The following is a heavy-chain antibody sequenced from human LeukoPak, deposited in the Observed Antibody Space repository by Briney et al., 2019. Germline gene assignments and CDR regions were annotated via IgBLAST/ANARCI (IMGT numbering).Heavy chain of an antibody. CDR3: ARDYRSSWYV. CDR1: EFTFSSYW. D-gene: IGHD6-13*01. V-gene: IGHV3-7*03. J-gene: IGHJ4*02. CDR2: INQDGSEK. Sequence: GGSLRLSCAASEFTFSSYWMSWIRQAPGKGLEWVANINQDGSEKHYVDSVKGRFTVSRDNARNSLFLQMNSLRAEDTSVYYCARDYRSSWYVRGQGTLVTVSS.